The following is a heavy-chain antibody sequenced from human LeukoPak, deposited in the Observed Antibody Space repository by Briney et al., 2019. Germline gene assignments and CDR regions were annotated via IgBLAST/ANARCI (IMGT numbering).Heavy chain of an antibody. Sequence: GRSLRLSCAASGFTFSSYGMHWVRQAPGKGLEWVAVIWCDGSNKYYADSVKGRFTISRDNSKNTLYLQMNSLRAEDTAVYYCARDFARATYSSLTYWGQGTLVTVSS. J-gene: IGHJ4*02. CDR2: IWCDGSNK. CDR3: ARDFARATYSSLTY. D-gene: IGHD6-6*01. V-gene: IGHV3-33*01. CDR1: GFTFSSYG.